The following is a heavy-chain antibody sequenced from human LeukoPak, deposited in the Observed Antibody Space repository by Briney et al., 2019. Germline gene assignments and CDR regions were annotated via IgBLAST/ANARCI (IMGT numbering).Heavy chain of an antibody. Sequence: GGSLRLSCAASGITVSQNDMSWVRQAPGRGLEWVSLIYADGATHYADSVKGRFTISRDNSKNTVYLEMNSLRPEDTAVYFCARDRAGRKAWVEFDPWGQGALVTVSS. D-gene: IGHD3-10*01. V-gene: IGHV3-66*02. J-gene: IGHJ5*02. CDR1: GITVSQND. CDR3: ARDRAGRKAWVEFDP. CDR2: IYADGAT.